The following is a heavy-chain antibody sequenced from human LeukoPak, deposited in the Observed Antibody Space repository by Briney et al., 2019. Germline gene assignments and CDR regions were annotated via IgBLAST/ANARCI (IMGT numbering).Heavy chain of an antibody. V-gene: IGHV1-18*01. CDR2: ISAYNGDT. CDR3: ARDPSNTSGWYIYFDY. J-gene: IGHJ4*02. CDR1: GYGFNRYG. D-gene: IGHD6-19*01. Sequence: ASVKVSCKASGYGFNRYGITWVRQAPGQRLEWMGWISAYNGDTKYAQKFEGRVTMTTDTSTTTAYMELRSLRSDDTAVYYCARDPSNTSGWYIYFDYWGQGTLVTVSS.